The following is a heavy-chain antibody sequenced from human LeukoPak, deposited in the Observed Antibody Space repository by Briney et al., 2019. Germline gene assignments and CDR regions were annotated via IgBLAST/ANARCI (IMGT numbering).Heavy chain of an antibody. D-gene: IGHD6-13*01. Sequence: SQTLSLTCAISGDSVSSNSAAWNWIRQSPSRGLEWLGRTYYRSKWYNDYAVSVKSRITINPDTSKNQFSLQLNSVTPEDTAVYNCAREWTWGSSWPYYFDYWGQGTLVTVSS. CDR1: GDSVSSNSAA. CDR2: TYYRSKWYN. J-gene: IGHJ4*02. CDR3: AREWTWGSSWPYYFDY. V-gene: IGHV6-1*01.